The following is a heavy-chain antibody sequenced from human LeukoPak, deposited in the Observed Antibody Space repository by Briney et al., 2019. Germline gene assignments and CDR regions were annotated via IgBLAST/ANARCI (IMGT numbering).Heavy chain of an antibody. J-gene: IGHJ3*01. CDR1: GGSISSYY. Sequence: SETLSLTCSVSGGSISSYYWSWIRQPAGKGLEWVGRIYTSGSTNYNPSLRSRLTLSVDMSKNQVSLKLTSVTAADTAVYYCAKYSTHAFDVWGQGTLVTVSS. D-gene: IGHD5-18*01. CDR3: AKYSTHAFDV. CDR2: IYTSGST. V-gene: IGHV4-4*07.